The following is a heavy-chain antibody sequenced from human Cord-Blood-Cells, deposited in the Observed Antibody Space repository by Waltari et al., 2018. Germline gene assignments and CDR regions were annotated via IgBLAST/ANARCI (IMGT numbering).Heavy chain of an antibody. Sequence: QVQLQESGPGLVKPSETLSLTCTVSGYSISSGYYWGWIRQPPGKGLEWIGSIYHSGSTYYNPSLKSRVTISVDTSKNQFSLKLSSVTAADTAVYYCARDPREVYCSSTSCYGMDVWGQGP. J-gene: IGHJ6*02. CDR3: ARDPREVYCSSTSCYGMDV. D-gene: IGHD2-2*01. CDR1: GYSISSGYY. V-gene: IGHV4-38-2*02. CDR2: IYHSGST.